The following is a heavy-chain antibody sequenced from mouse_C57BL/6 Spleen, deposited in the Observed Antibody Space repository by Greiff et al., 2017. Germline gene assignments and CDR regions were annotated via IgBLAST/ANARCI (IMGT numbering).Heavy chain of an antibody. CDR2: ISDGGSYT. J-gene: IGHJ2*01. V-gene: IGHV5-4*01. CDR3: QREDLKDTHLDS. CDR1: GFTFSSYA. D-gene: IGHD5-1-1*01. Sequence: EVQVVESGGGLVKPGGSLKLSCAASGFTFSSYAMSWVRQTPEKRLEWVATISDGGSYTYYPDNVKGRFTISRDNAKNNLYLQMSHLKSEDTALYYCQREDLKDTHLDSWAQGPPLPVSS.